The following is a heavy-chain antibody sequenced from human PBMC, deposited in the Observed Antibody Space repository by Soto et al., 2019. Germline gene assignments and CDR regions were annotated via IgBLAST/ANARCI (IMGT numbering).Heavy chain of an antibody. CDR1: GLTFSSSS. CDR3: ARYGYSSSIQDY. Sequence: EVQPVESGGGLVQPGESLRLSCAASGLTFSSSSINWVRQAPGKGLEWVSYISGDSGRIYYADSVKGRFTISRDNGKNSLYLQMNSLRDEDTAVYYCARYGYSSSIQDYWGQGTLVTVSS. CDR2: ISGDSGRI. J-gene: IGHJ4*02. D-gene: IGHD6-6*01. V-gene: IGHV3-48*02.